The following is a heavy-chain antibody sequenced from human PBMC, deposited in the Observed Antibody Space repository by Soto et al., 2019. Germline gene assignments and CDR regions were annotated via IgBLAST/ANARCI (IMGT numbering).Heavy chain of an antibody. CDR1: VVTVISDW. CDR2: IKQDGSEK. J-gene: IGHJ4*02. V-gene: IGHV3-7*03. CDR3: ARSRNYDFWSGYYLDY. Sequence: GWSLRVSCAPSVVTVISDWMSWVRQARGKGLEWVANIKQDGSEKYYVDSVKGRFTISRDNAKNSLYLQMNSLRAEDTAVYYCARSRNYDFWSGYYLDYWGQGTLVPVSS. D-gene: IGHD3-3*01.